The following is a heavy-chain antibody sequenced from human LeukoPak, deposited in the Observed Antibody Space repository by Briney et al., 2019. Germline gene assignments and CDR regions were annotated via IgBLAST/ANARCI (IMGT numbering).Heavy chain of an antibody. V-gene: IGHV4-34*01. CDR2: VNQSGGT. CDR1: GGSFGGYY. J-gene: IGHJ6*03. Sequence: SETLSLTCAVQGGSFGGYYWTWIRQPPGKGLQGIGEVNQSGGTDYNPSLKSRVTISVDTSKTQFSLKVNSVTAADTAVYYCARGTPYYYSYFMDVWAKGTTVTVSS. CDR3: ARGTPYYYSYFMDV.